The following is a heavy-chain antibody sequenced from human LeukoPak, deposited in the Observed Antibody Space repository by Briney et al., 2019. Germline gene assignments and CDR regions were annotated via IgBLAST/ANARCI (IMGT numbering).Heavy chain of an antibody. Sequence: PGGSLRLSCAASGFTFSNYWMSWVRQAPGKGLEWVANIKQDGSEKYYVDSVKGRFTISRDNAKNSLYLQMNSLRAEDTAVYYCARDYYGSGSSHNYWGQGTLVTVSS. CDR3: ARDYYGSGSSHNY. J-gene: IGHJ4*02. CDR1: GFTFSNYW. V-gene: IGHV3-7*01. CDR2: IKQDGSEK. D-gene: IGHD3-10*01.